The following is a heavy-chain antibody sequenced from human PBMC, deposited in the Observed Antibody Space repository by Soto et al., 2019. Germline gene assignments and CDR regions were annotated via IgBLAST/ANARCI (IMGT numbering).Heavy chain of an antibody. D-gene: IGHD2-8*01. Sequence: GGSLRLSCAASGFTFSSYAMSWVRQAPGKGLEWVSAISGSGGSTYYADSVKGRFTISRDNSKITLYLQMNRLSAEDTAVYYCAKVFNDHPHFDYWRQGSLVTVSS. CDR3: AKVFNDHPHFDY. CDR2: ISGSGGST. J-gene: IGHJ4*02. CDR1: GFTFSSYA. V-gene: IGHV3-23*01.